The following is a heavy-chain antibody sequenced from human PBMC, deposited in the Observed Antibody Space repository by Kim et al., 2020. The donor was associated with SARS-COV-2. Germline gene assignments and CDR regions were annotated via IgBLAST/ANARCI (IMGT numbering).Heavy chain of an antibody. J-gene: IGHJ3*01. Sequence: GGSLRLSCAASGFTFSSYGMHWVRQAPGKGLEWVAVISYDGSNKYYADSVKGRFTISRDNSKNTLYLQMNSLRAEDTAVYYCAKDPNHYDSSGYGFWGQGTMVTVSS. CDR2: ISYDGSNK. CDR1: GFTFSSYG. D-gene: IGHD3-22*01. CDR3: AKDPNHYDSSGYGF. V-gene: IGHV3-30*18.